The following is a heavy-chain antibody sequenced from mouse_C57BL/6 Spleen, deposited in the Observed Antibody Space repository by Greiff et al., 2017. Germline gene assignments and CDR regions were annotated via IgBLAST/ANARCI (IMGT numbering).Heavy chain of an antibody. D-gene: IGHD2-4*01. Sequence: EVQLQESGPGLVKPSQSLSLTCPVTGYSITSGYYWNWIRQFPGNKLEWMGYISYDGSNNYNPSLKNRISITRDTSKNQIFLKLNSVTTEDTATYYCAREPCDYLFACWGQRTLVTVSA. J-gene: IGHJ3*01. V-gene: IGHV3-6*01. CDR3: AREPCDYLFAC. CDR1: GYSITSGYY. CDR2: ISYDGSN.